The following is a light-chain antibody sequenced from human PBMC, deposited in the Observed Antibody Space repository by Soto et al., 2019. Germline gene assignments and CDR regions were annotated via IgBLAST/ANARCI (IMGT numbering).Light chain of an antibody. Sequence: EIVMTQPPATLSVSPGERATLSCRASQSVSSYLAWYQQKPGQAPRLLIYDASNRATGIPARFSGSGSGTDFTLTISSLEPEDFAVYYCQQHNNWPLTFGGGTKVDIK. CDR3: QQHNNWPLT. V-gene: IGKV3-11*01. CDR1: QSVSSY. J-gene: IGKJ4*01. CDR2: DAS.